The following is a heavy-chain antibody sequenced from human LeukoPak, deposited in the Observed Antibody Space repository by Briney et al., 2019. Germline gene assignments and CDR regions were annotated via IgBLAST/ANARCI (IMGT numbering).Heavy chain of an antibody. J-gene: IGHJ4*02. CDR2: INTKSKTI. CDR1: GFTFNIFT. Sequence: GGSLRLSCAASGFTFNIFTMSWVRQAPGKGLEWISYINTKSKTIYYADSVKGRFTISRDNANNSLHLQMNSLRAEDTALYYCVRDRNWAFDYWGQGTLVTVSS. D-gene: IGHD7-27*01. CDR3: VRDRNWAFDY. V-gene: IGHV3-48*01.